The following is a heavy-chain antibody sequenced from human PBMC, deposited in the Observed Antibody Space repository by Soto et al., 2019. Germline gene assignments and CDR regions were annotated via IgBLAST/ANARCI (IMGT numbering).Heavy chain of an antibody. Sequence: SETLSLTCTVSGGSISSYYWSWIRQPTGKGLEWIGYIYYSGSTNYNPSLKSRVTISVDTSKNQFSLKLSSVTAADTAVYYCARRDDSGYDLGGGYFDYWGQGTLVTVSS. V-gene: IGHV4-59*08. J-gene: IGHJ4*02. D-gene: IGHD5-12*01. CDR2: IYYSGST. CDR1: GGSISSYY. CDR3: ARRDDSGYDLGGGYFDY.